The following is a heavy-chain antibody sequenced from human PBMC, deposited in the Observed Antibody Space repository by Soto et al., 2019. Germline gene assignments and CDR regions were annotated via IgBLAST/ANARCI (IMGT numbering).Heavy chain of an antibody. CDR1: VFTFSDHY. CDR2: TRNKANSYTT. Sequence: GSLRLYGAASVFTFSDHYMDWVRQAPGKGLEWVGRTRNKANSYTTEYAASVKGRFTIPRDDSKNSLYLQMNSLKTEDTAVYYCARDPKGKGGFDYWGQGTLVTVSS. CDR3: ARDPKGKGGFDY. J-gene: IGHJ4*02. V-gene: IGHV3-72*01.